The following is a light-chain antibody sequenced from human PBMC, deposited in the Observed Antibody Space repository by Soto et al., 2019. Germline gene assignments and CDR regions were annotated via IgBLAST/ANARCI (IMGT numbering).Light chain of an antibody. CDR2: DAS. V-gene: IGKV1-5*01. J-gene: IGKJ1*01. Sequence: DIQMTQSPSTLSASVGDRVTITCRASQSINNLLAWYQQKPGKATKILIYDASSLQSGVPSRFSGSRSGTEFTLSVSSLQPDDFATYSCHQYDTYPRTSDQVTKVEIK. CDR3: HQYDTYPRT. CDR1: QSINNL.